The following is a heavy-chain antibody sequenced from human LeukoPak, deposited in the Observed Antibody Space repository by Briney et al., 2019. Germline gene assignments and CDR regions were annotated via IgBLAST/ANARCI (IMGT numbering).Heavy chain of an antibody. CDR1: GFTFSDYY. CDR3: ARPPGSSGYYYPFDY. V-gene: IGHV3-11*04. D-gene: IGHD3-22*01. CDR2: ISSSGSTI. Sequence: GGSLRLSCAASGFTFSDYYMNWIRQAPGKGLEWVSYISSSGSTIYYADSVKGRFTISRDNAKNSLYLQMNSLRAEDTAVYYCARPPGSSGYYYPFDYWGQGTLVTVSS. J-gene: IGHJ4*02.